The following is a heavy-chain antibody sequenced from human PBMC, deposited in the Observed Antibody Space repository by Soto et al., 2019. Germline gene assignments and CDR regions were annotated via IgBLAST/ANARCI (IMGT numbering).Heavy chain of an antibody. CDR3: AKDLTRQLAYWLDP. J-gene: IGHJ5*02. Sequence: ASVKVSCKASGFSFTGYYIHWLRQAPGQGLEWMGGVNAPSGGTEYAQKFQGRVTLTRDTSIATAYLTLTSLTSDDTALYYCAKDLTRQLAYWLDPWGQGTQVTVPQ. CDR1: GFSFTGYY. D-gene: IGHD6-6*01. V-gene: IGHV1-2*02. CDR2: VNAPSGGT.